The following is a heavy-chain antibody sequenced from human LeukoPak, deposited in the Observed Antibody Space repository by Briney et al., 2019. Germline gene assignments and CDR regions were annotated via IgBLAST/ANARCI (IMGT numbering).Heavy chain of an antibody. CDR1: GGSISSGSYY. V-gene: IGHV4-39*01. CDR3: ARHPPRDGSAFDY. J-gene: IGHJ4*02. Sequence: SETLSLTCTVSGGSISSGSYYWGWIRQPPGKGLEWIASMYYSGTTFYSPSLKSRVTISVDTSKNQLSLKLGSVTAADTAVYYCARHPPRDGSAFDYWGRGTLVTVSS. CDR2: MYYSGTT.